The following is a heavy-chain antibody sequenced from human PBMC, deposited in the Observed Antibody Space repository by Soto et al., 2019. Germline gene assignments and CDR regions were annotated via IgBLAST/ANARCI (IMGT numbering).Heavy chain of an antibody. Sequence: QVQLVQSGAEVKKPGSSVKVSCKASGGTFSSYAISWVRQDPGQGLEWMGGIIRIFGTADYAQKFQGRVTITADESTSTAYMELSSLRYEDTAVYYCASHYDSSGYYYRGLDYWGQGTLVTVCS. CDR2: IIRIFGTA. CDR1: GGTFSSYA. D-gene: IGHD3-22*01. V-gene: IGHV1-69*12. CDR3: ASHYDSSGYYYRGLDY. J-gene: IGHJ4*02.